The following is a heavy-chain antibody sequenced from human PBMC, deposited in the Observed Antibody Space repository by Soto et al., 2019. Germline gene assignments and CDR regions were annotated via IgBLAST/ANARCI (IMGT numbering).Heavy chain of an antibody. CDR2: ISAHNGNT. CDR3: AKSDRGRGYWFDP. V-gene: IGHV1-18*01. D-gene: IGHD6-13*01. J-gene: IGHJ5*02. CDR1: GYTFTSYG. Sequence: GASVKVSCKASGYTFTSYGISWVRQAPGQGLEWMGWISAHNGNTKYVQKLQGRVTMTTDTSTSTAYMELRSLRSEDTAVYYCAKSDRGRGYWFDPWGQGTLVTVSS.